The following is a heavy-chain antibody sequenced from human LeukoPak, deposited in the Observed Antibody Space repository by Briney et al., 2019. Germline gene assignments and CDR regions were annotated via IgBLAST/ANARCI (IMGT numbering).Heavy chain of an antibody. Sequence: GGSLRLSCAASGFTFSSYAMHWVRQAPGKGLEWVAVISYDGSNKYYADSVKGRFTISRDNSKNTLYLQMNSLRAEDTAVYYCAREITGLMDVWGQGTTVTVSS. CDR3: AREITGLMDV. V-gene: IGHV3-30-3*01. CDR2: ISYDGSNK. J-gene: IGHJ6*02. CDR1: GFTFSSYA. D-gene: IGHD1-20*01.